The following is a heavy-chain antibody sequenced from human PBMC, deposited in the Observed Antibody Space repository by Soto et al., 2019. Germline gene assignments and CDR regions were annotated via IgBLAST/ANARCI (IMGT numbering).Heavy chain of an antibody. CDR2: IIAGSGST. J-gene: IGHJ4*02. Sequence: ASVKVSCKASGFTFTSSAMQWVRQAPGQRLEWIGLIIAGSGSTSYAQKFQGRVTMTRDTSTSTVYMELSSLRSEDTAVYYCASSYSNYDYWGQGTLVTVSS. CDR3: ASSYSNYDY. CDR1: GFTFTSSA. D-gene: IGHD4-4*01. V-gene: IGHV1-58*02.